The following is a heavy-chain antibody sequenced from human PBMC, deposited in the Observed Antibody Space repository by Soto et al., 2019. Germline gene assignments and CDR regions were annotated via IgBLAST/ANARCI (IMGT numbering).Heavy chain of an antibody. J-gene: IGHJ4*02. D-gene: IGHD3-16*01. Sequence: SETLYLTCTVSAASFSKYYWTWIRQPPGKGLEWIGYIYFNGNTKYNPSLEGRLTISIDTSKKEFSLKLTSVTAADAAVYYCASVTFGGIVLAHWGQGTLVTVS. CDR3: ASVTFGGIVLAH. CDR2: IYFNGNT. CDR1: AASFSKYY. V-gene: IGHV4-59*01.